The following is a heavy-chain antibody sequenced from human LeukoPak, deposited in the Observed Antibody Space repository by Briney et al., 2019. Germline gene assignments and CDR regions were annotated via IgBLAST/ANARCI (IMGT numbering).Heavy chain of an antibody. J-gene: IGHJ4*02. D-gene: IGHD6-13*01. Sequence: GSLSLSCAASGFTFSSYWMHWVRQAPGKGLVWVSRINSDGGSTSYADSVKGRFTISRDNAKNTLYLQMNSLRAEDTAVYYCATGVQLVRYFDYWGQGTLVTVSS. V-gene: IGHV3-74*01. CDR3: ATGVQLVRYFDY. CDR2: INSDGGST. CDR1: GFTFSSYW.